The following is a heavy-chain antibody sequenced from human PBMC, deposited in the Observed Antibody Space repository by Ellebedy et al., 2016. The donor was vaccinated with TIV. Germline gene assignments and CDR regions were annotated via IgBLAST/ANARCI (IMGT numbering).Heavy chain of an antibody. CDR2: INEDGTKK. CDR1: GFSFRSYW. D-gene: IGHD4-17*01. J-gene: IGHJ2*01. V-gene: IGHV3-7*01. Sequence: GESLKISCGASGFSFRSYWMTWVRQAPGKGLEWVANINEDGTKKHYADSVNGRFTISRDNAGNSLYLQMKGLGAEDTAVYYCARAIYGASNLWGRGTLVTVSS. CDR3: ARAIYGASNL.